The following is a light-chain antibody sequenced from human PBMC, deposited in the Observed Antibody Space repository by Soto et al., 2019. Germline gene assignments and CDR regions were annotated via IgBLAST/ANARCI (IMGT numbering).Light chain of an antibody. J-gene: IGLJ3*02. Sequence: QSVLTQPPSMSGAPGQRVTISCTGSSSNIGAGYDVHWYQHLPGTAPKLLIYGNTNRPSGVPDRFSGSKSGTSASLAITGLQAXDEADXYCQSHDSSLNSWVFGGGTKLTVL. V-gene: IGLV1-40*01. CDR1: SSNIGAGYD. CDR3: QSHDSSLNSWV. CDR2: GNT.